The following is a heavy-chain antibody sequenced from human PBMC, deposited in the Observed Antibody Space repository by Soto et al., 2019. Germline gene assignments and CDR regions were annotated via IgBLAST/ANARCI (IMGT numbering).Heavy chain of an antibody. CDR2: IYSTGTT. CDR3: AKDGRGSGSHYNSFGY. CDR1: GFTVGNNY. D-gene: IGHD3-10*01. J-gene: IGHJ4*02. V-gene: IGHV3-53*01. Sequence: EVQLVESGGGLIQPGGSLKLSCAASGFTVGNNYMSWVRQAPGKGLEWVSLIYSTGTTKYADSVKGRFTVSRDNAKNTLYLQMNILGAEDTAVYYCAKDGRGSGSHYNSFGYWGQGTLVTVSS.